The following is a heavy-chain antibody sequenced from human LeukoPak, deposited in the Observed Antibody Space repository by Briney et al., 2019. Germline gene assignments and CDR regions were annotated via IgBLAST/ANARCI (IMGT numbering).Heavy chain of an antibody. CDR2: ISYDGSNK. J-gene: IGHJ4*02. CDR3: AKGGPGIAAADY. D-gene: IGHD6-13*01. V-gene: IGHV3-30*18. CDR1: GFTFSSFG. Sequence: GGSLRLSCAAYGFTFSSFGMHWVRQDPGKGLEWVAVISYDGSNKYYADSVKGRFTISRDNSKNTLYLRMNSLRAEDTAVYYCAKGGPGIAAADYWGQGTLVSVSS.